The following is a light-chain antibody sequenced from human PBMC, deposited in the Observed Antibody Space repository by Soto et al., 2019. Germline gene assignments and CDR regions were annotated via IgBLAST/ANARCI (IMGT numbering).Light chain of an antibody. J-gene: IGLJ3*02. CDR2: LDSDGSH. V-gene: IGLV4-69*01. CDR3: QTWATVPDGV. CDR1: SGHITYA. Sequence: QSVLTQSPSASASLGASVKLTCTLSSGHITYAIAWHQQQPEKGPRSLMKLDSDGSHSKGDGIPDRFSGSSSGAERYLTISSLQSEDEADYYCQTWATVPDGVFGGGTKLTVL.